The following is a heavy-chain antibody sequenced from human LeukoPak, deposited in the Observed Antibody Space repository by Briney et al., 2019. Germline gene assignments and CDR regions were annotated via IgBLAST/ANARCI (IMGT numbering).Heavy chain of an antibody. J-gene: IGHJ2*01. CDR1: GYTFTSYA. V-gene: IGHV1-3*01. CDR3: ARVDRAPRRYSSSSEGGLDWYFDL. D-gene: IGHD6-6*01. Sequence: ASVKVSCKASGYTFTSYAMHWVRQAPGQRLEWMGWINAGNGNTKYSQKFQGRVTITRDTSASTAYMELSSLRSEDTAVYYCARVDRAPRRYSSSSEGGLDWYFDLWGRGTLVTVSS. CDR2: INAGNGNT.